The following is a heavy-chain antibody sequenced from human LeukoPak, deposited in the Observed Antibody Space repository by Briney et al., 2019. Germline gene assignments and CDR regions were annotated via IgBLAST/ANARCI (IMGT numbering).Heavy chain of an antibody. D-gene: IGHD3-3*01. CDR2: INPNSGGT. V-gene: IGHV1-2*04. Sequence: ASVKVSCKASGYTFTGYYMHWVRQAPGQGLEWMGWINPNSGGTNYAQKFQGWVTMTRDTSISTAYMELSRLRSDDTAVYYCARGGPTIFGVVTHPDYWGQGTLVTVSS. J-gene: IGHJ4*02. CDR1: GYTFTGYY. CDR3: ARGGPTIFGVVTHPDY.